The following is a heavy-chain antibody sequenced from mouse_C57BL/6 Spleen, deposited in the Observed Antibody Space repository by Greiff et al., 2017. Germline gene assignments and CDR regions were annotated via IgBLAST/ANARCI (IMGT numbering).Heavy chain of an antibody. J-gene: IGHJ4*01. D-gene: IGHD1-1*02. V-gene: IGHV1-72*01. CDR1: GYTFTSYW. CDR3: ARFYGAIDYYAMDY. Sequence: QVHVKQPGAELVKPGASVKLSCKASGYTFTSYWMHWVKQRPGRGLEWIGRIDPNSGGTKYNEKFKSKATLTVDKPSSTAYMQLSSLTSEDSAVYYCARFYGAIDYYAMDYWGQGTSVTVSS. CDR2: IDPNSGGT.